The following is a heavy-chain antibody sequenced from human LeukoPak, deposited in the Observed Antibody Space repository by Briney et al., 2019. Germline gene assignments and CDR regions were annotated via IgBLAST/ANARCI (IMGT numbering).Heavy chain of an antibody. D-gene: IGHD6-6*01. CDR2: ISSSSSTI. CDR3: AKGIAARPHYFDY. J-gene: IGHJ4*02. CDR1: GFTFSSYS. V-gene: IGHV3-48*01. Sequence: PGGSLRLSCAASGFTFSSYSMNWVRQAPGKGLEWVSYISSSSSTIYYADSVKGRFTISRENDKNSLYLQMNSLRAEDTAVYYCAKGIAARPHYFDYWGQGTLVTVSS.